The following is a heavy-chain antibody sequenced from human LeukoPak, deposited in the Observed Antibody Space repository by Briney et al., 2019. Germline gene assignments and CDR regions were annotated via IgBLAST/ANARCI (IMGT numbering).Heavy chain of an antibody. CDR3: ASREGYHYDRSGIALGI. V-gene: IGHV3-48*01. J-gene: IGHJ4*02. CDR2: IRSDSSAI. D-gene: IGHD3-22*01. Sequence: PGGSLRLSCAASGFIFGDYSMTWVRQAPGKGLEWVSYIRSDSSAIYYADSVKGRFTISRDNAKKSLYLQMNSLRAEDTAVYYCASREGYHYDRSGIALGIWGQGTLVTVSS. CDR1: GFIFGDYS.